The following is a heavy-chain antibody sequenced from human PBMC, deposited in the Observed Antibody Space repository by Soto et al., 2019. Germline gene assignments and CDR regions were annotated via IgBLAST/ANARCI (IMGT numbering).Heavy chain of an antibody. D-gene: IGHD3-10*01. V-gene: IGHV3-72*01. CDR2: IRNKGNRYIT. CDR1: GYTFSDHY. Sequence: EVQLVESGGGLVQPGGSLRLSCTASGYTFSDHYMDWVRQSPGKGLEWVGRIRNKGNRYITEYAASVKGRFTISRDDSKNSLYLQMTSLKTEDTALYYCGRAAYGHGLDVWGHGTSVIVSS. CDR3: GRAAYGHGLDV. J-gene: IGHJ6*02.